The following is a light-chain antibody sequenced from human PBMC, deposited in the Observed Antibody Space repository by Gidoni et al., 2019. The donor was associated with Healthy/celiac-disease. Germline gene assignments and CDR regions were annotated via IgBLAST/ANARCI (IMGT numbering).Light chain of an antibody. CDR2: WAS. Sequence: DIVMTQSPDSLAVSLGERATLNCKSSQSVLYSSNNKNYLAWYQQKPGQPPKLLIYWASTRESGVPDRFSGSGSGTDFTLTISSLQAEDVAVYYCQQYYSTPHTFXPXTKVDIK. V-gene: IGKV4-1*01. J-gene: IGKJ3*01. CDR3: QQYYSTPHT. CDR1: QSVLYSSNNKNY.